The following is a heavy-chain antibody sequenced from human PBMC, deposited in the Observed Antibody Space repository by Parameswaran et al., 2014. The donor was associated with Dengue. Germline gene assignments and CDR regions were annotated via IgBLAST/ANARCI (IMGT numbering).Heavy chain of an antibody. D-gene: IGHD6-25*01. J-gene: IGHJ6*02. CDR2: IYYSGST. V-gene: IGHV4-39*07. CDR3: ARSGRRNGMDV. Sequence: ASETLSLTCTVSGGSISSSSYYWGWIRQPPGKGLEWIGSIYYSGSTYYNPSLKSRVTISVDTSKNQFSLKLSSVTAADTAVYYCARSGRRNGMDVWGQGTTVTVSS. CDR1: GGSISSSSYY.